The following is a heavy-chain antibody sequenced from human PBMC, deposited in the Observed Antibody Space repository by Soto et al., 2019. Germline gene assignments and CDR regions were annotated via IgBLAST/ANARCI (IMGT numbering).Heavy chain of an antibody. D-gene: IGHD2-21*01. CDR2: IIPIFGTT. J-gene: IGHJ5*01. CDR3: ATSVRVCVSPTCRVDS. CDR1: GGTLSSYA. V-gene: IGHV1-69*12. Sequence: QVQLVQSGAEVRKPGSSVKVSCKASGGTLSSYAFSWVRQAPGQGLEWMGGIIPIFGTTNHAQKYQDRVTNTADESTSTAYMGLGSLGLEDTALYYSATSVRVCVSPTCRVDSWGHGTLVTVSS.